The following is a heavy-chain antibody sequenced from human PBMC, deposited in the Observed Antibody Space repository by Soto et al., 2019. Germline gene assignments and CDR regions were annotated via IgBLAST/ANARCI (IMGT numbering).Heavy chain of an antibody. CDR2: ISSSSST. CDR3: ARTIWSGYLQADY. CDR1: GFTFSTYS. Sequence: EVQLVESGGGLVQPGGSLRLSCVASGFTFSTYSMNWVRQAPGKGLEWISYISSSSSTTYADSVKGRFTISRDNAKNSLYLQMNSLRDEDTAVYYCARTIWSGYLQADYWGQGTRVTVSS. V-gene: IGHV3-48*02. D-gene: IGHD3-3*01. J-gene: IGHJ4*02.